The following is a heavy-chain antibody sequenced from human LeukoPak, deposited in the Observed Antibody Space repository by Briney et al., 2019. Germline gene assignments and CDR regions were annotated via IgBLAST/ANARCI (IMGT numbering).Heavy chain of an antibody. V-gene: IGHV3-33*08. CDR1: GFTFSSYG. CDR3: ARGRGYSYGSPFDAFDI. D-gene: IGHD5-18*01. Sequence: GRSLRLSCAASGFTFSSYGMHWVRQAPGKGLEWVAVIWYDGSNKYYADSVKGRFTISRDNSKNTLYLQMNSLRAEDTAVYYCARGRGYSYGSPFDAFDIWGQGTMVTVSS. J-gene: IGHJ3*02. CDR2: IWYDGSNK.